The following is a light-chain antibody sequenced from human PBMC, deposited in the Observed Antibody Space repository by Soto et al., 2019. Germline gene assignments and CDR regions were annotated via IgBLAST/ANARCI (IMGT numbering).Light chain of an antibody. CDR1: SFNIGSNT. V-gene: IGLV1-44*01. J-gene: IGLJ1*01. Sequence: QSVLTQPPSASGTPGQRVTISCSGSSFNIGSNTVSWYQHLPGTAPKLLIYSNNQRPSGVPDRFSGSKSGTSASLAISGLQSGDEADYYCAAWDDSLNGYVFGIGTKVTVL. CDR3: AAWDDSLNGYV. CDR2: SNN.